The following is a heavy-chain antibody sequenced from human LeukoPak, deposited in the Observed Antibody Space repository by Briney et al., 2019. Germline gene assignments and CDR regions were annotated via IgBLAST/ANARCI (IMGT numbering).Heavy chain of an antibody. CDR2: IKQDGSDK. CDR3: ARGAPYYDSSGYYLPDYFDY. J-gene: IGHJ4*02. D-gene: IGHD3-22*01. V-gene: IGHV3-7*01. CDR1: GFTFSNYW. Sequence: GGSLRLSCAASGFTFSNYWMTWVRQAPGKGLEWVASIKQDGSDKYYVDSVKGRCTISRDNAKKSLYLQMNSLRAEDTAVYYCARGAPYYDSSGYYLPDYFDYWGQGTLVTVSS.